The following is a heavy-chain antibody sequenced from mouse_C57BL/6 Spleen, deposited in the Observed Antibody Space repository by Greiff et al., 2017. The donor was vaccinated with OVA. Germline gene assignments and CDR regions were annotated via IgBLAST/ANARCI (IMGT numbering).Heavy chain of an antibody. D-gene: IGHD1-1*01. Sequence: QVQLQQPGAELVKPGASVKLSCKASGYTFTSYWMQWVKQRPGQGLEWIGEIDPSDSYTNYNQKFKGKATLTVDTSSSTAYMQLSSLTSEDSAVYYCAYYYGSSSAMDYWGQGTSVTVSS. CDR3: AYYYGSSSAMDY. CDR1: GYTFTSYW. CDR2: IDPSDSYT. J-gene: IGHJ4*01. V-gene: IGHV1-50*01.